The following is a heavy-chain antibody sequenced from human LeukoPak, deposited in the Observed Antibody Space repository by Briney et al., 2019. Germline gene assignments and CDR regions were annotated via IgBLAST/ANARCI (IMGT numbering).Heavy chain of an antibody. J-gene: IGHJ2*01. V-gene: IGHV1-46*01. CDR1: GYTFTSYY. CDR3: ARDSSGNHWYFDL. D-gene: IGHD3-22*01. CDR2: INPSGGST. Sequence: ASVKVSCKASGYTFTSYYMHWVRQAPGQGLEWMGIINPSGGSTSYALKFQGRVTMTRDTSTSTVYMELSSLRSEDTAVYYCARDSSGNHWYFDLWGRGTLVTVSS.